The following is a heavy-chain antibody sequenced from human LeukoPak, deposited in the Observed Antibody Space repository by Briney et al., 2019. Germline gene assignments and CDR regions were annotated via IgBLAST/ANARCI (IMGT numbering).Heavy chain of an antibody. CDR1: GFTFSRYS. J-gene: IGHJ5*02. Sequence: GGSLRLSCAASGFTFSRYSMNWVRQAPGKGLEWVSSITISSTYLFYADSVKGRFTISRDNAKNSLYLQMNSLRAEDTAVYYCARDLEQQLFDLWGQGTLATVSS. D-gene: IGHD6-13*01. V-gene: IGHV3-21*01. CDR2: ITISSTYL. CDR3: ARDLEQQLFDL.